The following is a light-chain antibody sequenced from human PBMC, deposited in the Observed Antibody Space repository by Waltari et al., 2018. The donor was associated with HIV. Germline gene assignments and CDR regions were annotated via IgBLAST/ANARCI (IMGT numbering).Light chain of an antibody. Sequence: QSALAQPPSASGSAGQSVTLPCTGTSRDVGAYNYVSWYQQHPGKSPNLIIYDVTKRPSGVPDRFSGSKSGNTASLTVSGLQGEDEADYYCSSYADSDTPVVFGGGTKLTVL. CDR2: DVT. CDR3: SSYADSDTPVV. CDR1: SRDVGAYNY. J-gene: IGLJ2*01. V-gene: IGLV2-8*01.